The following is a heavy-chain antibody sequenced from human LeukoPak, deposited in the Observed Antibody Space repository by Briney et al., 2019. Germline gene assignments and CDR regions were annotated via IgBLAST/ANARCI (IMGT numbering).Heavy chain of an antibody. CDR2: ISGGGDTT. J-gene: IGHJ5*02. CDR1: GFTFHTYA. CDR3: AKDQAHHHSSGSLYDP. V-gene: IGHV3-23*01. D-gene: IGHD3-22*01. Sequence: GGSLRLSCAASGFTFHTYAMSWVRQAPGKGLEWVSSISGGGDTTNYADSVKGRFIISRDNSKNTLYLQMNSLRVEDTAVYYCAKDQAHHHSSGSLYDPWGRGSLVTVSS.